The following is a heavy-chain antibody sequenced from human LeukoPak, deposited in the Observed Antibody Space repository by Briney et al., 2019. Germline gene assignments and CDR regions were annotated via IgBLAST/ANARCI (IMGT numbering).Heavy chain of an antibody. CDR2: ITPNGGTI. D-gene: IGHD6-19*01. CDR1: GYTFSSNY. CDR3: ARELAVERKSFDY. V-gene: IGHV1-46*01. Sequence: GASVKVSCKASGYTFSSNYMHWMRQAPGQGFEWMGIITPNGGTIVYAQDFQGRLTMTWDTSTSTVNMELSSLRSEDTAVYYCARELAVERKSFDYWGQGTLVIVSS. J-gene: IGHJ4*02.